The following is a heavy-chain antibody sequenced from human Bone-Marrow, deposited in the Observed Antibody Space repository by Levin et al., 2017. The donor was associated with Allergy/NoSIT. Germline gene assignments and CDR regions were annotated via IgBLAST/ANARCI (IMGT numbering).Heavy chain of an antibody. Sequence: GGSLRLSCATSGFNFDEYGMSWVRQVPGKGLEWVSGINWNGGSTGYAESVKGRFTISRDSAKKTLYLQMNSLRAEDTALYYCARIYCTVLSCYLNPFYYYGMDVWGPGTTVTVSS. CDR1: GFNFDEYG. CDR2: INWNGGST. CDR3: ARIYCTVLSCYLNPFYYYGMDV. J-gene: IGHJ6*02. V-gene: IGHV3-20*04. D-gene: IGHD2-8*02.